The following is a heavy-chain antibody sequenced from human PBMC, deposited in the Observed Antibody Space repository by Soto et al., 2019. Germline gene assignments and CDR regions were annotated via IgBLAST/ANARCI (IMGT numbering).Heavy chain of an antibody. CDR1: GASIASVDYY. CDR2: IYYSGST. CDR3: ARQGGYDYFDY. D-gene: IGHD5-12*01. J-gene: IGHJ4*01. V-gene: IGHV4-30-4*08. Sequence: SETLSLTCTVSGASIASVDYYWSWIRQHPGKGLEWIGYIYYSGSTNYNPSLRSRITTSVDTSKNQFSLKLSSVTAADTAVYYCARQGGYDYFDYWGQGALVTVSS.